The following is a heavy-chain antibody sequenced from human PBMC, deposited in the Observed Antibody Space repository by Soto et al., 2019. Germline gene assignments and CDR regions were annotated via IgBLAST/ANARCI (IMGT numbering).Heavy chain of an antibody. V-gene: IGHV6-1*01. CDR3: ARGYCSGSSCFYYYVMDV. Sequence: QVQLQQSGPGLVKPSQTLSLTCAISGDSVSSNSAAWNWIRQSPSRGLEWLGRTYYRSKWYNDYAVSVKSRITINPDTSKNPCAPQMNSVTPADTAVYYCARGYCSGSSCFYYYVMDVWGQENTVTVSS. D-gene: IGHD2-15*01. CDR1: GDSVSSNSAA. J-gene: IGHJ6*02. CDR2: TYYRSKWYN.